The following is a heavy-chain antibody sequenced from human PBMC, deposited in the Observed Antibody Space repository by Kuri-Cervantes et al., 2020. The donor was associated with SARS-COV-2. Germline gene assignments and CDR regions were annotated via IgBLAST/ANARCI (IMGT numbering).Heavy chain of an antibody. CDR2: IDSSSYYI. CDR1: GFTFSSYS. D-gene: IGHD7-27*01. V-gene: IGHV3-21*01. J-gene: IGHJ4*02. CDR3: AREEGGELGEAFDY. Sequence: GESLKISCAGSGFTFSSYSMNWIRQAPGKGLEWVASIDSSSYYIYHADSVKGRLTISRDNAKTSLYLQMNSLKPDDTAVYYCAREEGGELGEAFDYWGQGALVTVSS.